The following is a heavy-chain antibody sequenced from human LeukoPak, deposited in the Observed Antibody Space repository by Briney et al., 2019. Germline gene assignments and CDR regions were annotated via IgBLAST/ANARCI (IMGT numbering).Heavy chain of an antibody. J-gene: IGHJ6*02. D-gene: IGHD3-3*01. CDR3: ARDTIPDYDFWSGYYLGIGYYGMDV. Sequence: TLSLTCTVSGGSISSSSYYWSWIRQPAGKGLEWIGRIYTSGSTNYNPSLKSRVTMSVDTSKNQFSLKLSSVTAADTAVYYCARDTIPDYDFWSGYYLGIGYYGMDVWGQGTTVTVSS. V-gene: IGHV4-61*02. CDR1: GGSISSSSYY. CDR2: IYTSGST.